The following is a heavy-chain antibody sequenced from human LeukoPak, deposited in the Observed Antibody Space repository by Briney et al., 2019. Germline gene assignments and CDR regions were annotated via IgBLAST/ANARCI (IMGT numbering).Heavy chain of an antibody. V-gene: IGHV1-2*02. CDR2: INPNSGGT. J-gene: IGHJ6*03. Sequence: ASVKVSCKASGYTFTGYYMHWVRQAPGQGLEWMGWINPNSGGTNYAQKFQGRVTMTRDTSISTAYMELSRLRSDDTAVYYCARGGTMIVVVYYYYYYMDVWGKGTTVTVSS. D-gene: IGHD3-22*01. CDR1: GYTFTGYY. CDR3: ARGGTMIVVVYYYYYYMDV.